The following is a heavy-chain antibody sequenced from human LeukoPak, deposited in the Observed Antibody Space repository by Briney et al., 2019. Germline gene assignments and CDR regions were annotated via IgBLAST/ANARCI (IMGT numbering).Heavy chain of an antibody. V-gene: IGHV3-30-3*01. Sequence: GGSLRLSCAASGFTFSSYAMHWVRQAPGKGLEWVAVISYDGSNKYYADSVKGRFTISRDNSKNTLYLQMNSLRAEDTAVYYCARDPTPRRNYYDSSAGIGGFGYWGQGTLVTVSS. CDR1: GFTFSSYA. CDR2: ISYDGSNK. J-gene: IGHJ4*02. D-gene: IGHD3-22*01. CDR3: ARDPTPRRNYYDSSAGIGGFGY.